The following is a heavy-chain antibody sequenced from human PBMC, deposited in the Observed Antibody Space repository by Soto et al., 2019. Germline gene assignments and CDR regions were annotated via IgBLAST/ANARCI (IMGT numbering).Heavy chain of an antibody. V-gene: IGHV1-2*04. CDR1: GYTFTGYY. Sequence: ASVKVSCKASGYTFTGYYMHWVRQAPGQGLEWMGWINPNSGGTNYAQKFQGWVTMTRDTSISTAYMELSRLRSDDTAVYYCARAPHFWSGYSGGYGMDVWGQGTTVT. CDR3: ARAPHFWSGYSGGYGMDV. CDR2: INPNSGGT. D-gene: IGHD3-3*01. J-gene: IGHJ6*02.